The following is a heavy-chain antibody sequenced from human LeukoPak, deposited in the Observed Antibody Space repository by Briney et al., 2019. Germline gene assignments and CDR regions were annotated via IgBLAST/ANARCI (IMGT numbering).Heavy chain of an antibody. CDR3: ARDGEFYYDSSSY. D-gene: IGHD3-22*01. Sequence: GGSLRLSCAASGFTFSDYYMSWLRQAPGKGLEWVSYISSSGSSIYYADSVKGRFTISRDNAKNSLYLQMNSLRAEDTAVYYCARDGEFYYDSSSYWGQGSQVTVSS. J-gene: IGHJ4*02. CDR1: GFTFSDYY. CDR2: ISSSGSSI. V-gene: IGHV3-11*01.